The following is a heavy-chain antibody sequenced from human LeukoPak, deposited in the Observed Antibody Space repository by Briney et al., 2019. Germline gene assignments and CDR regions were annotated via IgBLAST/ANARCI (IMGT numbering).Heavy chain of an antibody. CDR2: ISYDGNNK. Sequence: GGSLRLSCAASGFTFSSYALHWVRQAPGKGLEWVAVISYDGNNKYYADSVKGRFTISRDNSKNTLYLQMNSLRAADTAVYYCARQHWVRGTYYTRLFDYWGQGTVVTVSS. J-gene: IGHJ4*02. CDR1: GFTFSSYA. V-gene: IGHV3-30*14. D-gene: IGHD1-26*01. CDR3: ARQHWVRGTYYTRLFDY.